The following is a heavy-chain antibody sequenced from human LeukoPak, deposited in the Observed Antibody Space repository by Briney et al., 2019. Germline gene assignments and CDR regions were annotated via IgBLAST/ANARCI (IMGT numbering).Heavy chain of an antibody. CDR2: IYYSGST. Sequence: PSETLSLTCTVSGGSISSSSYYWGWIRQPPGKGLEWIGSIYYSGSTYYNPSLQSRVTISVDTSKNHFSLKLSSVTAADTAVYYCARHTGSGWHFDYWGQGTLVTVSS. CDR1: GGSISSSSYY. CDR3: ARHTGSGWHFDY. D-gene: IGHD6-19*01. V-gene: IGHV4-39*01. J-gene: IGHJ4*02.